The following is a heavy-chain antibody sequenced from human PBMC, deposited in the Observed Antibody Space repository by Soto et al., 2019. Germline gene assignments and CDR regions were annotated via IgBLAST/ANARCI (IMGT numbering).Heavy chain of an antibody. CDR1: GFTVSSLG. D-gene: IGHD3-22*01. CDR2: ISNDGNSK. J-gene: IGHJ4*02. Sequence: QVQLVEAGGGLVQPGRSLRLSCAAAGFTVSSLGMHWVRQAPGTGLEWVAIISNDGNSKYYADSVKGRFTISRDNSKNSLDLQLNSLRCEDSDVYYCAKELCESSDIPLYCWCQGTLVSISS. V-gene: IGHV3-30*18. CDR3: AKELCESSDIPLYC.